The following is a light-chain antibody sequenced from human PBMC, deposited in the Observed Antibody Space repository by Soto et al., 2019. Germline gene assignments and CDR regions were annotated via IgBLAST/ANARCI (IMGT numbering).Light chain of an antibody. J-gene: IGKJ1*01. Sequence: EIVLTQSPGTLSLSPGERATLSCRASQSVSSNRLAWYQQKPGQAPRLLIYGASSRATGIPDRFSGSGSGTDFTLTISRLEPEDFAAYYCQRYHSSPRTFGQGTKVEI. V-gene: IGKV3-20*01. CDR1: QSVSSNR. CDR3: QRYHSSPRT. CDR2: GAS.